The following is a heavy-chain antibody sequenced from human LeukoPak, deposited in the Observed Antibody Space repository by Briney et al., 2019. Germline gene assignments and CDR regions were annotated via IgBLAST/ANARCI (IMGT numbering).Heavy chain of an antibody. V-gene: IGHV3-23*01. Sequence: GGSLRLACAASGFTFSSYAMSWVRQAPGKGLEWVSAISGSGGSTYYADSVKGRFTISRDNSKNTLYLQMNSLRAEDTAVYYCARDSSGWYIYDYWGQGTLVTVSS. D-gene: IGHD6-19*01. J-gene: IGHJ4*02. CDR2: ISGSGGST. CDR1: GFTFSSYA. CDR3: ARDSSGWYIYDY.